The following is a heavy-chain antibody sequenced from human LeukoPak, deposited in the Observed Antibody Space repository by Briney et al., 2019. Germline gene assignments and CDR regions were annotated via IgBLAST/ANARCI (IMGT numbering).Heavy chain of an antibody. V-gene: IGHV3-9*01. D-gene: IGHD3-22*01. Sequence: GRSLRLSCAASGFTFDDYAMHWVRQAPGKGLEWVSGISWNSGSIGYADSVKGRFTISRDNAKNSLYLQMNSLRAEDTALYYCAKDTTGYYYDSSGTLDYWGQGTLVTVSS. CDR3: AKDTTGYYYDSSGTLDY. CDR1: GFTFDDYA. CDR2: ISWNSGSI. J-gene: IGHJ4*02.